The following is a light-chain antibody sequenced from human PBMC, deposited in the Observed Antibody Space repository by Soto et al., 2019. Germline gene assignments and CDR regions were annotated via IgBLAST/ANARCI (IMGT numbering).Light chain of an antibody. CDR1: DSDVGGYNY. CDR2: GVT. Sequence: QSALTQPASVSGSPGQSITISCTGTDSDVGGYNYVSWYQQHPGKAPKLIIYGVTNRPSGVSNRFSGSKSGNTASLTISGLQAEDEADYYCCSYAGGSTWVFGGGTKLTVL. V-gene: IGLV2-14*01. CDR3: CSYAGGSTWV. J-gene: IGLJ3*02.